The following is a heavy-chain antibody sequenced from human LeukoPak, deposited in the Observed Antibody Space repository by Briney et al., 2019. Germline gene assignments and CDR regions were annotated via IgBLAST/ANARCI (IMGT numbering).Heavy chain of an antibody. V-gene: IGHV3-9*01. J-gene: IGHJ5*02. CDR1: GFTFDDYA. D-gene: IGHD6-19*01. CDR2: ISWNSGSI. Sequence: GGSLRLSCAASGFTFDDYAMHWVRQAPGKGLEWVSGISWNSGSIGYANSVKGRFTISRDNAKNSLYLQMNSLRAEDTALYYCAKDSGWYFNWFDPWGQGTLVTVSS. CDR3: AKDSGWYFNWFDP.